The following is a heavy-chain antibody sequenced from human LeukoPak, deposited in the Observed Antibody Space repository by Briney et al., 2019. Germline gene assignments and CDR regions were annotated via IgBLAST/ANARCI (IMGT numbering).Heavy chain of an antibody. J-gene: IGHJ6*03. Sequence: PWASVKVSCKASGYTFTSYYMHWVRQAPGQGLEWMGIINPSGGSTSYAQKFQGRVTMTRDTSTSTVYMELSSLRSEDTAVYYCARVRGDLHGSGRSSSSWYPWDYYYYLDVWGKGTTVTVSS. CDR1: GYTFTSYY. V-gene: IGHV1-46*01. D-gene: IGHD6-13*01. CDR2: INPSGGST. CDR3: ARVRGDLHGSGRSSSSWYPWDYYYYLDV.